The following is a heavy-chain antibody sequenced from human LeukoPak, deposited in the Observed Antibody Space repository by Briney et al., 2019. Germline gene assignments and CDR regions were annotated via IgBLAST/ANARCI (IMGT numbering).Heavy chain of an antibody. CDR1: GFTFSSNA. J-gene: IGHJ4*02. V-gene: IGHV3-23*01. CDR3: AKRRYYDSSASDY. Sequence: PGGSLRLSCAASGFTFSSNAMSWVRQAPGKGLEWVSVISGSGGSTYYADSVKGRFTISRDNSKNTLYLQMNSLRAEDTAVYYCAKRRYYDSSASDYWGQGTLVTVSS. D-gene: IGHD3-22*01. CDR2: ISGSGGST.